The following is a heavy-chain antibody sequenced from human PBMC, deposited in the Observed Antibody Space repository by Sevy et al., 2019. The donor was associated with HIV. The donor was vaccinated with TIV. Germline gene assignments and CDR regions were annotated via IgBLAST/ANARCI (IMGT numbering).Heavy chain of an antibody. J-gene: IGHJ6*02. V-gene: IGHV3-23*01. D-gene: IGHD3-10*01. CDR1: GFTFSSYA. Sequence: GGSLRLSCAASGFTFSSYAMSWVRQAPGKGLEWVSAISGSGGSTYYADSVKGRFTISRDNSKNTLYLQMNSLRAEDTTGYYCAKTDYYGSGSYSAGMDGWGQGTTVTVSS. CDR2: ISGSGGST. CDR3: AKTDYYGSGSYSAGMDG.